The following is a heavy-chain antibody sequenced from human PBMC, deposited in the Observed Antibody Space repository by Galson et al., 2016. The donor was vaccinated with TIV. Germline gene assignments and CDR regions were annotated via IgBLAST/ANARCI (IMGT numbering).Heavy chain of an antibody. Sequence: SLRLSCAASGFSVTYNYMSWVRQAPGKGLEWVSLLFGDGTSYYADSVKGRFTISRDNSKNTLYLQMNSLHQGPIGLPPGTLLQEHLWG. CDR1: GFSVTYNY. V-gene: IGHV3-66*02. CDR2: LFGDGTS. J-gene: IGHJ6*01. CDR3: TLLQEHL.